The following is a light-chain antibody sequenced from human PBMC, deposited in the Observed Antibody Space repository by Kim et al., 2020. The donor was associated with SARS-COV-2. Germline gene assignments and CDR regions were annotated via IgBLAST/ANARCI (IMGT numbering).Light chain of an antibody. CDR2: RDS. V-gene: IGLV3-9*01. J-gene: IGLJ2*01. CDR3: QVWDSSTV. Sequence: VALGQTARITCGGNNIGSKNVHWYQQKPGQAPVLVIYRDSNRPSGIPERFSGSNSGNTATLTISRAQAGDEADYYCQVWDSSTVFGGGTQLTVL. CDR1: NIGSKN.